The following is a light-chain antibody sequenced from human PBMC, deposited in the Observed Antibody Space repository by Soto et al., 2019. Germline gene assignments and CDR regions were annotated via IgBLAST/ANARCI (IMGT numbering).Light chain of an antibody. CDR2: EVT. J-gene: IGLJ1*01. CDR3: VSYTTSASYV. V-gene: IGLV2-14*01. Sequence: QSVLTQPASVSGSPGQSITISCTGSSSDVGAYNFVSWYQHHPGKAPKLILYEVTTHPSGVSSRFSGSKSGNTASLTISGLQADDAANYYCVSYTTSASYVFGTGTKLTVL. CDR1: SSDVGAYNF.